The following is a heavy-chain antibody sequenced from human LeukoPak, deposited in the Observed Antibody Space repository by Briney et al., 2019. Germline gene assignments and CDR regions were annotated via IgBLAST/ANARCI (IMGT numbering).Heavy chain of an antibody. J-gene: IGHJ4*02. CDR1: GFTFSSYV. V-gene: IGHV3-30-3*01. CDR2: ISYDGSNK. CDR3: ARVKPSGWYLGYYFDY. Sequence: PGGSLRLSCAASGFTFSSYVMHWVRQAPGKGLEWVAVISYDGSNKYYADSVKGRFTISRDNSKNTLYLQMNSLRAEDTAVYYCARVKPSGWYLGYYFDYWGQGTLVTVSS. D-gene: IGHD6-19*01.